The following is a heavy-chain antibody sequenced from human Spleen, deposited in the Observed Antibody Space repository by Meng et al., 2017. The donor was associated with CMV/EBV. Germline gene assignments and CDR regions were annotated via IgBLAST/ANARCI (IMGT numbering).Heavy chain of an antibody. CDR1: GYAFTTFG. V-gene: IGHV1-2*02. D-gene: IGHD3-9*01. CDR2: IYPNSGGT. J-gene: IGHJ4*02. Sequence: ASVKVSCKTSGYAFTTFGISWVRQAPGQGLEWMGWIYPNSGGTHYAQKFQGRLTVTTDTSISTGYMELSSLGSDDTAVYYCARDNDWGPDYWGQGTRVTVSS. CDR3: ARDNDWGPDY.